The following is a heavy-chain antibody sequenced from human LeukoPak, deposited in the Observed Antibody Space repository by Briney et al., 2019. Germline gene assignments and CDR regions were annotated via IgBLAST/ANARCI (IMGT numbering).Heavy chain of an antibody. CDR3: ARRAGDYSHPYDY. CDR2: ISGSGGST. CDR1: GFTFSSYA. J-gene: IGHJ4*02. V-gene: IGHV3-23*01. D-gene: IGHD3-22*01. Sequence: PGGSLGPSCAASGFTFSSYAMSWVRQAPGKGLEWVSAISGSGGSTYYADSVKGRFTISRDNSKNTVHLQMNSLRAEDTAMYYCARRAGDYSHPYDYWGQGTLVTVSS.